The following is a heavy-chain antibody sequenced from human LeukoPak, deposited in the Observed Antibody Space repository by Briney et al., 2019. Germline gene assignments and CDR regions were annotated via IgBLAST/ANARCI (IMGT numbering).Heavy chain of an antibody. Sequence: ASVKVSCKVSGYTLTELSMHWVRQAPGKGLEWMGGFEPEDGETTYAQKFQGRVTMTEDTSTDTAYMELSSLRSGDTAVYYCATAVHSSSSTDLYYFDYWGQGTLVTVSS. D-gene: IGHD6-13*01. CDR3: ATAVHSSSSTDLYYFDY. J-gene: IGHJ4*02. CDR2: FEPEDGET. V-gene: IGHV1-24*01. CDR1: GYTLTELS.